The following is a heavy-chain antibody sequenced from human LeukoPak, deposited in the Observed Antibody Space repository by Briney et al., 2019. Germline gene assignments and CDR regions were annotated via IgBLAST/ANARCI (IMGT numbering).Heavy chain of an antibody. Sequence: ASVKVSCKASGYTFTTYGISWVRHAPGQGLEWMGWITTYSGNTDYAQKLQGRVTMTTDTSTSTAYMELRSLRSDDTAVYYCATPLIGQGVSLGYWGQGTLVTVSS. CDR3: ATPLIGQGVSLGY. J-gene: IGHJ4*02. CDR2: ITTYSGNT. D-gene: IGHD3-16*01. CDR1: GYTFTTYG. V-gene: IGHV1-18*01.